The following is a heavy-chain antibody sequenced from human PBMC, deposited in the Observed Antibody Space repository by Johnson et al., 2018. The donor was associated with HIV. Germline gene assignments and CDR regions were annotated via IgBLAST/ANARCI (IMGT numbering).Heavy chain of an antibody. CDR2: IKQDGSET. CDR3: ATRDPTHRPGVFDI. CDR1: GLSFRPHR. D-gene: IGHD1-14*01. J-gene: IGHJ3*02. Sequence: VQPVESGGGLVQPGGSLRLSCAASGLSFRPHRMSWVRQAPGKGLEWVANIKQDGSETFYADSVKGRFIIYRDNARNSVFLQMNSLRAEDTAVYYCATRDPTHRPGVFDIWGQGTMVTISS. V-gene: IGHV3-7*01.